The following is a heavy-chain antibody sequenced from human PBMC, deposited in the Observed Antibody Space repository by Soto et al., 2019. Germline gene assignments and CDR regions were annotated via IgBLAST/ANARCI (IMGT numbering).Heavy chain of an antibody. Sequence: GGSLRLSCAASGFTFSSYAMHWVRQAPGKGLEWVAVISYDGSNKYYADSVKGRFTISRDNSKNTLYLQMNSLRAEDTAVYYCAREKGITMIVVVYYYYGMDVWGQGTTVTVS. CDR2: ISYDGSNK. V-gene: IGHV3-30-3*01. CDR3: AREKGITMIVVVYYYYGMDV. J-gene: IGHJ6*02. D-gene: IGHD3-22*01. CDR1: GFTFSSYA.